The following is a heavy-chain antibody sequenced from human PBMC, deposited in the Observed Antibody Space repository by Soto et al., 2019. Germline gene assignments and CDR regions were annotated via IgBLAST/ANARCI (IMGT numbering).Heavy chain of an antibody. V-gene: IGHV5-10-1*01. CDR3: ARHYYDFWSGYSPNYYYYYYMDV. D-gene: IGHD3-3*01. J-gene: IGHJ6*03. Sequence: GESLKISCKGSGYSFTSYWISWVRQMPGKGLEWMGRIDPSDSYTNYSPSFQGHVTISADKSISTAYLQWSSLKASDTAMYYCARHYYDFWSGYSPNYYYYYYMDVWGKGTTVTVSS. CDR2: IDPSDSYT. CDR1: GYSFTSYW.